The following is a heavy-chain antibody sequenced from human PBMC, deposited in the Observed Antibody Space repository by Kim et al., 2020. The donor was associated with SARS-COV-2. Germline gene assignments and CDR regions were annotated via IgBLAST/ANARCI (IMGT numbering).Heavy chain of an antibody. J-gene: IGHJ3*02. CDR2: INPNSGGT. D-gene: IGHD3-3*01. CDR3: ARGRFLAWLLSRFVAFDI. V-gene: IGHV1-2*02. Sequence: ASVKVSCKASGYTFTGYYMHWVRQAPGQGLEWMGWINPNSGGTNYAQKFQGRVTMTRDTTISTAYMELSRLRSDDTAVYYCARGRFLAWLLSRFVAFDIWGQGTMVTVSS. CDR1: GYTFTGYY.